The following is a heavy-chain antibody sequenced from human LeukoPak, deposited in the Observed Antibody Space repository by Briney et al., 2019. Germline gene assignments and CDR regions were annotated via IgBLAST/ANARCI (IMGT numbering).Heavy chain of an antibody. J-gene: IGHJ4*02. CDR1: GYTFTGYY. Sequence: ASVKVSCKASGYTFTGYYMHWVRQAPGQGLEWMGWINPNSGGTNYAQKFQGRVTMTRDTPISTAYMELSRLRSDDTAVYYCARRSSLRALIDYWGQGTLVTVSS. CDR2: INPNSGGT. V-gene: IGHV1-2*02. CDR3: ARRSSLRALIDY. D-gene: IGHD2-2*01.